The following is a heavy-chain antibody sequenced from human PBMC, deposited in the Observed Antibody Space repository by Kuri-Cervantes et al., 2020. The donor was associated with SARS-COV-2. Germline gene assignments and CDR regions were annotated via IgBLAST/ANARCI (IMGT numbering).Heavy chain of an antibody. CDR1: GFIFNDYY. J-gene: IGHJ4*02. CDR3: ARAYGDYVFREGLDS. CDR2: IGPSGTTK. V-gene: IGHV3-11*04. D-gene: IGHD4-17*01. Sequence: SCTASGFIFNDYYMTWIRQAPGKGLEWVSNIGPSGTTKYYADSVKGRFTISRDNAKNSLYLQMSSLRAEDTAVYYCARAYGDYVFREGLDSWGQGTLVTVSS.